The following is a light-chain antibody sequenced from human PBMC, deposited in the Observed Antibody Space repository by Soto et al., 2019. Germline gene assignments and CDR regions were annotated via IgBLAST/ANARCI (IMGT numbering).Light chain of an antibody. CDR1: QSVSNY. CDR2: DVS. Sequence: EIVSTQSPATLSLSPGERATLSCRASQSVSNYLGWYQQKSGQAPRLLISDVSKRATGIPARFSGSGSGTDFTLTISSLEPEDFAVYYCQHRVNWPTFGGGTKVEIK. V-gene: IGKV3-11*01. J-gene: IGKJ4*01. CDR3: QHRVNWPT.